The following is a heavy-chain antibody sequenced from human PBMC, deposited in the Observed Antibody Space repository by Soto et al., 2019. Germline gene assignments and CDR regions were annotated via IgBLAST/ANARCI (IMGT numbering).Heavy chain of an antibody. J-gene: IGHJ4*02. CDR2: ISYDGSNK. CDR1: GFTFSSYG. CDR3: AKDGPGYFDWLLYY. D-gene: IGHD3-9*01. V-gene: IGHV3-30*18. Sequence: GGSLRLSCAASGFTFSSYGMHWVRQAPGKGLEWVAVISYDGSNKYYADSVKGRFTISRDNSKNTLYLQMNSLRAEDTAVYYCAKDGPGYFDWLLYYWGQGTLVTVSS.